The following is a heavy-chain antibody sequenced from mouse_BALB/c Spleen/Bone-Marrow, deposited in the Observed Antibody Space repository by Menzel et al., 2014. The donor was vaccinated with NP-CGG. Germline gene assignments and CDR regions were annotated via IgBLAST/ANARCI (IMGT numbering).Heavy chain of an antibody. Sequence: VKLQESGPGLVAPSQSLSISCTVSGFSLTSYGVHWVRQPPGQGLEWLGVIWAGGSTNYDSALMSRLSINKDNSKSQVFLKMNSLQADDTAMYYCAREGRGYYGSSGAAMDYWGQGTTVTGSS. J-gene: IGHJ4*01. V-gene: IGHV2-9*02. CDR1: GFSLTSYG. CDR3: AREGRGYYGSSGAAMDY. D-gene: IGHD1-1*01. CDR2: IWAGGST.